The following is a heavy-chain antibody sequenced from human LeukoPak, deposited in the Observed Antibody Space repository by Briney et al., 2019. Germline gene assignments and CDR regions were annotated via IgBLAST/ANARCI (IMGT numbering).Heavy chain of an antibody. D-gene: IGHD6-13*01. CDR2: IIGRGGSK. Sequence: PGGSLRLFCAASGFTFSSYPMSWPRHAPGKGLEWVSGIIGRGGSKCYEESVKGRFTISRDNYNNTLYLQMNSLRAEDTAVYYCATSSQQLVLVFYFDYWGQGTLVTVS. J-gene: IGHJ4*02. CDR1: GFTFSSYP. V-gene: IGHV3-23*01. CDR3: ATSSQQLVLVFYFDY.